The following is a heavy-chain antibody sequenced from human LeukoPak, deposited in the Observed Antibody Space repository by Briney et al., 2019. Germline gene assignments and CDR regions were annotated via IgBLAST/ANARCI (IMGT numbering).Heavy chain of an antibody. V-gene: IGHV3-53*01. CDR2: IYSGGTT. J-gene: IGHJ4*02. D-gene: IGHD2-2*01. CDR3: ARDGCSTTSCYAD. Sequence: PGGSPRLSCAASGFTVSNNYMSWVRQAPGKGLEWVSVIYSGGTTYYTDSVKGRFTISRDKFKNTLYLQMNSLRAEDTAVYYCARDGCSTTSCYADWGQGTLVTVSS. CDR1: GFTVSNNY.